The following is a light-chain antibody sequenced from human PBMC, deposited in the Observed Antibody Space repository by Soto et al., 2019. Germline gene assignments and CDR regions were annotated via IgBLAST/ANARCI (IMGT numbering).Light chain of an antibody. CDR3: QQCDNWPLT. CDR2: YAS. Sequence: EIVMTQSPATLSVSPGERATISCRASKSISTGLAWYQQKPGQPPRLLIYYASTRATGVPARFTGSGSGSEFTLTISSLQPEDFAIYYCQQCDNWPLTFGQGTRVEI. V-gene: IGKV3-15*01. CDR1: KSISTG. J-gene: IGKJ1*01.